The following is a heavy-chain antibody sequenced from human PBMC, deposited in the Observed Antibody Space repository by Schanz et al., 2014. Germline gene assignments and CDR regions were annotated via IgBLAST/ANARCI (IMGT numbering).Heavy chain of an antibody. CDR3: GRGYSRSYIDF. J-gene: IGHJ4*02. Sequence: QVQLLQSGAEVKKPGASMKVSCKASGYTFTTYYMLWVRQAPGQGLEWMGIINPSGGSTRYGQKCQCRITVTTDTSASTVYLELSSLRSDATAVYYCGRGYSRSYIDFCGQGTLITVSS. CDR1: GYTFTTYY. V-gene: IGHV1-46*03. CDR2: INPSGGST. D-gene: IGHD5-12*01.